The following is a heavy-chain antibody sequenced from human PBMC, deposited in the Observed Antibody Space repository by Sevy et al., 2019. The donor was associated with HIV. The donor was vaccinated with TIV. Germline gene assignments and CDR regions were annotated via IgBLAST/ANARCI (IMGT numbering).Heavy chain of an antibody. Sequence: GGSLRLSCAASGITFTPYWMHWVRQVPGKGLVWVSRINSDGSSTSYAESVKGRFTISRDNGKNTVYLQMKSLRVEDTAVYFCSRGLYYYDMRGHQEPGDYWGQGVLVTVSS. CDR2: INSDGSST. CDR1: GITFTPYW. CDR3: SRGLYYYDMRGHQEPGDY. D-gene: IGHD3-22*01. V-gene: IGHV3-74*01. J-gene: IGHJ4*02.